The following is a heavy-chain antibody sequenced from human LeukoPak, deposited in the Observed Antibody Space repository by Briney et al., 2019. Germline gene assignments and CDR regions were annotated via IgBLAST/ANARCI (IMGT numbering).Heavy chain of an antibody. CDR2: ISSSSSYI. V-gene: IGHV3-21*01. Sequence: PGGSLRLSCAASGFTFSSYSMNWVRQAPGKGLEWVSSISSSSSYIYYADSVKGRFTISRDNAKNSLYLQMNSLRAEDTAVYYCARDRGTYHYDSSGYYPLDYWGQGTLVTVSS. CDR3: ARDRGTYHYDSSGYYPLDY. D-gene: IGHD3-22*01. J-gene: IGHJ4*02. CDR1: GFTFSSYS.